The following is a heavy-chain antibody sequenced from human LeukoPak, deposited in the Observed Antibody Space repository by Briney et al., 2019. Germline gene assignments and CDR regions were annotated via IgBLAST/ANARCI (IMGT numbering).Heavy chain of an antibody. CDR3: ARVVGYCSSTSCEYYFDY. J-gene: IGHJ4*02. Sequence: ASVKVSCKASGGTFSSYAISWVRQAPGQGLEWMGGIIPIFGTANYAQKFQGRVTITADESTSTAYMELSSLRSEDTAVYYCARVVGYCSSTSCEYYFDYWGQGTLVTVSS. CDR1: GGTFSSYA. CDR2: IIPIFGTA. D-gene: IGHD2-2*01. V-gene: IGHV1-69*13.